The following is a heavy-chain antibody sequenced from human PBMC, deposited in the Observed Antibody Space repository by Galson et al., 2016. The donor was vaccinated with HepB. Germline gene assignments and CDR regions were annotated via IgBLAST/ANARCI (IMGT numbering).Heavy chain of an antibody. CDR3: AREGDGDSDSRGRPPGWVDYYMDV. CDR2: INPSDGGT. D-gene: IGHD3-22*01. Sequence: SVKVSCKASGYTFTSFYIHWVRQAPGQGLQWMGTINPSDGGTRYSQKFQGRVTMTRDTSTSTVHMEVRRLRSDDTAVYFCAREGDGDSDSRGRPPGWVDYYMDVWGKGTPVTVSS. J-gene: IGHJ6*03. CDR1: GYTFTSFY. V-gene: IGHV1-46*01.